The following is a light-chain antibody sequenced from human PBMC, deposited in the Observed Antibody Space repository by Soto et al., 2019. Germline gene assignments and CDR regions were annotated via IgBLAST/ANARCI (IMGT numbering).Light chain of an antibody. CDR1: QTIDSW. J-gene: IGKJ1*01. CDR3: QQYHIYSGT. CDR2: KAS. Sequence: DIQMTQSPSNQPASEEARVTITCRASQTIDSWLAWYKQRQGKPPNLLIYKASTLASGVPSRFSGSGSGTEFTLTINSLQPDDFATYYCQQYHIYSGTFGQGTKVDIK. V-gene: IGKV1-5*03.